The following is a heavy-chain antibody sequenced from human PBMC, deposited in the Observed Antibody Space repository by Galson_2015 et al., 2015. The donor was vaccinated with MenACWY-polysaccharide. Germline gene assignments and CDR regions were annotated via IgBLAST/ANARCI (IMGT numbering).Heavy chain of an antibody. CDR1: GFTFSSYW. CDR3: ARVFDYGDPGRYYFDY. Sequence: SLRLSCAASGFTFSSYWMSWVRQAPGKGLEWVANIKQDGSEKYYVDSVKGRFTISRDNAKNSLYLQMNSLRAEDTAVYYCARVFDYGDPGRYYFDYWGQGTLVTVSS. CDR2: IKQDGSEK. D-gene: IGHD4-17*01. J-gene: IGHJ4*02. V-gene: IGHV3-7*01.